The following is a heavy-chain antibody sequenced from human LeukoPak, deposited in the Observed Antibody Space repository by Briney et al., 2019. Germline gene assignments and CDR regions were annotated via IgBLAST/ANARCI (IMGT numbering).Heavy chain of an antibody. CDR2: ISGSGGST. CDR3: AKDGRDSSGYRFDY. J-gene: IGHJ4*02. V-gene: IGHV3-23*01. CDR1: GFTFSSYA. Sequence: GGSLRLSYAASGFTFSSYAMSWVRQAPGKGLEWVSAISGSGGSTYYADSVKGRFTISRDNSKNTLYLQMNSLRAEDTAVYYCAKDGRDSSGYRFDYWGQGTLVTVSS. D-gene: IGHD3-22*01.